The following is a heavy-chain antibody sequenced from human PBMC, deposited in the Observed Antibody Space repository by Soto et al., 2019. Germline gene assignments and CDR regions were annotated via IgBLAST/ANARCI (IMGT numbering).Heavy chain of an antibody. CDR3: ARVGQGRYYFDY. J-gene: IGHJ4*02. Sequence: EVHLVESGGGLVQPGGSLRLSCAGSGFTFSTYWMHWVRQVPGKGLVWVSRINSDGSTTSYVDSVKGRFTISRDNAKDTLYLQMNSLRAEDTAVYYCARVGQGRYYFDYWGQGTLVTVSS. CDR1: GFTFSTYW. CDR2: INSDGSTT. V-gene: IGHV3-74*01.